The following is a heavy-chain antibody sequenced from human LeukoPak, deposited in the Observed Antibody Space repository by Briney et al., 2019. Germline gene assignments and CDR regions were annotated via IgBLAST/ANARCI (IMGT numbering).Heavy chain of an antibody. CDR2: IWYDGSNK. J-gene: IGHJ4*02. V-gene: IGHV3-33*01. CDR3: ARDTSFSYYYDSSGYLDY. CDR1: GFTFRSYG. Sequence: GGSLRLSCAASGFTFRSYGMHWVRQAPGKGLEWVAVIWYDGSNKFYADFVKGRFTISRDNAKNSLYLQMNSLRAEDTAVYYCARDTSFSYYYDSSGYLDYWGQGTLVTVAS. D-gene: IGHD3-22*01.